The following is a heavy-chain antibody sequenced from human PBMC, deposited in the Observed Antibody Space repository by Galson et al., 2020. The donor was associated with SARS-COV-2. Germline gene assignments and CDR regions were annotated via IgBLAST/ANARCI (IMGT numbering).Heavy chain of an antibody. J-gene: IGHJ5*02. CDR2: ISPNGGTS. Sequence: GGSLRLSCSASGFVFSAYAMPWVRQAPGKGLEYVSAISPNGGTSFYADSVNGRFTMSRDNSKNMFYLQMSALRLEDTAFYYCLSYSSTRQNHWGQGTLVTVSS. D-gene: IGHD2-2*01. V-gene: IGHV3-64D*06. CDR1: GFVFSAYA. CDR3: LSYSSTRQNH.